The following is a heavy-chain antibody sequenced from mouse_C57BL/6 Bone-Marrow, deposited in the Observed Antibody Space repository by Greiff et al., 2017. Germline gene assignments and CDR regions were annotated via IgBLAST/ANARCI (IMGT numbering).Heavy chain of an antibody. D-gene: IGHD1-1*01. V-gene: IGHV7-3*01. J-gene: IGHJ1*03. CDR3: ARYHYGSSHWYFDV. CDR1: GFTFTDYY. CDR2: IRNKANGYTT. Sequence: EVQLVESGGGLVQPGGSLSLSCAASGFTFTDYYMSWVRQPPGKALEWLGFIRNKANGYTTEYSASVKGRFTISRDNSQSILYLQMNALRAEDSATYYCARYHYGSSHWYFDVWGTGTTVTVSS.